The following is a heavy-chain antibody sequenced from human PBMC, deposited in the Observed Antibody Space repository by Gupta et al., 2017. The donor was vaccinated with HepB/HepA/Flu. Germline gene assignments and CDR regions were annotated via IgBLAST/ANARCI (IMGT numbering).Heavy chain of an antibody. Sequence: QVQLVQSGAEVKKPGSSVKVSCKASGGTFSSYAISWVRQAPGQGLEWMGGIIPIFGTANYAQKFQGRVTITADESTSTAYMELSSLRSEDTAVYYCANSPAALQRIFGFDWFDPWGQGTLVTVSS. CDR1: GGTFSSYA. V-gene: IGHV1-69*01. D-gene: IGHD3-16*01. CDR2: IIPIFGTA. J-gene: IGHJ5*02. CDR3: ANSPAALQRIFGFDWFDP.